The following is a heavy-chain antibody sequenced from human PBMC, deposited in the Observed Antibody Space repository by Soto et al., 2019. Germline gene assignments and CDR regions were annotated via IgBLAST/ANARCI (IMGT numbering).Heavy chain of an antibody. CDR2: INPVFGRV. Sequence: QVQLVQSGAEVKKPGSSVKVSCKASGGSFNTYAISWVRQAPGQGLEWMGGINPVFGRVTYAQKFQGRITITADDSTSTVYMELSRLRSDDTAIYYCADLYLGYCITTSCTPDYWGQGTLVTVSS. CDR3: ADLYLGYCITTSCTPDY. V-gene: IGHV1-69*12. CDR1: GGSFNTYA. J-gene: IGHJ4*02. D-gene: IGHD2-15*01.